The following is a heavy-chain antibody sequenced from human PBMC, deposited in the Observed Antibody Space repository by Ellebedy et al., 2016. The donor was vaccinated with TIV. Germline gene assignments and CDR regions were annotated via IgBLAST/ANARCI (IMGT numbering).Heavy chain of an antibody. CDR1: GFTFSSYW. D-gene: IGHD2-21*02. CDR3: ARVLGVTAIYY. Sequence: GGSLRLXXAASGFTFSSYWMSWVRQAPGKGLEWVANIKQDGSEKYYVDSVKGRFTISRDNAQNSLYLQMNSLRAEDTAVYYCARVLGVTAIYYWGQGTLVTVSS. CDR2: IKQDGSEK. J-gene: IGHJ4*02. V-gene: IGHV3-7*01.